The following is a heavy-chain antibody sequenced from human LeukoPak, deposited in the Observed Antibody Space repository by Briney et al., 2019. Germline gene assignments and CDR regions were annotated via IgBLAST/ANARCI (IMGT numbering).Heavy chain of an antibody. CDR2: VSTNGDVT. Sequence: PGGSLRLSCVASGLTFNSHSMSWVRQAPGMGLEWVSVVSTNGDVTFYADSVKGRFTISRDNSKNTLFLQMNSLRAEDTAVYYCAELSLSGRSQSADYWGQGTLVTVSS. CDR3: AELSLSGRSQSADY. CDR1: GLTFNSHS. D-gene: IGHD3-10*01. V-gene: IGHV3-23*01. J-gene: IGHJ4*02.